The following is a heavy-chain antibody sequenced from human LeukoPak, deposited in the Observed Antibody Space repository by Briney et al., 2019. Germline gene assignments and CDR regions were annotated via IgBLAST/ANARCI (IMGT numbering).Heavy chain of an antibody. CDR2: IYYSGST. Sequence: SKTLSLTCTVSGGSISSYYWSWIRQPPGKGLEWIGYIYYSGSTNYNPSLKSRVTISVDTSKNQFSLKLSSVTAAGTAVYYCARGGPGEFGELFYYFDYWGQGTLVTVSS. D-gene: IGHD3-10*01. CDR1: GGSISSYY. CDR3: ARGGPGEFGELFYYFDY. V-gene: IGHV4-59*01. J-gene: IGHJ4*02.